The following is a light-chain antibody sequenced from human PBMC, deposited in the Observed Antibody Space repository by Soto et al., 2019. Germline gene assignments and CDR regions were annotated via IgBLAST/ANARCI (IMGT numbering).Light chain of an antibody. CDR3: AAWDDSLNGPV. J-gene: IGLJ3*02. CDR1: SSNVGSNN. CDR2: SNN. Sequence: QAVLTQSPSASGTPGQRVTISCSGRSSNVGSNNVNWYQQLPGTAPKLLIYSNNQRPSGVPDRFSGSKSGTSASLAISGLQSGDEADYYCAAWDDSLNGPVFGGGTKLTVL. V-gene: IGLV1-44*01.